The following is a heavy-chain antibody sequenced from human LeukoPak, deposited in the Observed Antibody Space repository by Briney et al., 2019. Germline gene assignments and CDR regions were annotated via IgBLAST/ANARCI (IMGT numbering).Heavy chain of an antibody. CDR2: IRYDGSNK. D-gene: IGHD3-10*01. J-gene: IGHJ4*02. Sequence: GGSLRLSCAASGFTFSSYGMHWVRQAPGKGLEWVAFIRYDGSNKYYADSVKGRFTISRDNSKNTLYLQMNSLRAEDTAVYYCAKDGRYYYGSGSSYYFDYWGQGTLVTVSS. V-gene: IGHV3-30*02. CDR3: AKDGRYYYGSGSSYYFDY. CDR1: GFTFSSYG.